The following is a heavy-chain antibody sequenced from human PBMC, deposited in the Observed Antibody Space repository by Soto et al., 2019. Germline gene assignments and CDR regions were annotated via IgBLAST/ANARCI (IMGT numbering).Heavy chain of an antibody. CDR1: GFTFSSWW. Sequence: GGSLRLSCAVSGFTFSSWWMSWVRQAPGRGLEWVATIAHDGSEKFYVDPVKGRFTISRDNTKNSLYLQMNSLRAEDPAVYSRARESNAHFDYWGQGTLVTVSS. J-gene: IGHJ4*02. V-gene: IGHV3-7*03. CDR3: ARESNAHFDY. D-gene: IGHD7-27*01. CDR2: IAHDGSEK.